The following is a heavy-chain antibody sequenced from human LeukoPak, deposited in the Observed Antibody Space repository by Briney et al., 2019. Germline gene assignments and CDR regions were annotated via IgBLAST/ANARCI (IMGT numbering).Heavy chain of an antibody. D-gene: IGHD3-22*01. Sequence: GGSLRLSCAASGFTFSSYAMHWVRQAPGKGLEWVAVISYDGSNKYYADSVKGRFTISRDNSKNTLYLQMNSLRAEDTAVYYCARARYYYDSSGYYPISTPAGFDYWGQGTLVTVSS. V-gene: IGHV3-30*04. CDR3: ARARYYYDSSGYYPISTPAGFDY. CDR1: GFTFSSYA. J-gene: IGHJ4*02. CDR2: ISYDGSNK.